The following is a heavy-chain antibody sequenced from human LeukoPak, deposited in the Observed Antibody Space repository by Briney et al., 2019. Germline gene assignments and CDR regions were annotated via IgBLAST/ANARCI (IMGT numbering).Heavy chain of an antibody. D-gene: IGHD6-6*01. CDR1: GYTFTSYA. J-gene: IGHJ4*02. V-gene: IGHV7-4-1*02. Sequence: ASVKVSCKASGYTFTSYAMNWVRQAPGQGLEWMGWINTNTGNPTYAQGFTGRFVFSLDTSVSTAYLQISSLKAEDTAVYYCARGDLSWQLVREYYFDYWGQGTLVTVSS. CDR3: ARGDLSWQLVREYYFDY. CDR2: INTNTGNP.